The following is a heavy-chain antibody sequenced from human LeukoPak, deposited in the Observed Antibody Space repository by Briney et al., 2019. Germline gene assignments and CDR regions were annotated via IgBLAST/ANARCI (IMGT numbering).Heavy chain of an antibody. D-gene: IGHD5-18*01. V-gene: IGHV4-31*03. CDR2: IYYSGST. CDR3: ARDGAMGHFDY. Sequence: TLSLTCTVSGGSISSGGYYWSWIRQHPGKGLEWIGYIYYSGSTYYNPSLKSRVTISVDTSKNQFSLKLSSVTAADTAVYYCARDGAMGHFDYWGQGTLVTVSS. CDR1: GGSISSGGYY. J-gene: IGHJ4*02.